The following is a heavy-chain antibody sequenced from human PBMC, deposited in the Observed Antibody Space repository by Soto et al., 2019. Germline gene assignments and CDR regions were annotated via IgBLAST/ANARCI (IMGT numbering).Heavy chain of an antibody. Sequence: QLVQSGAEVKKPGSSVKVSCKASGYTFISYGIGWVRQAPGQGLEWMGWITTHNDNTNYAQQFQGRVTFTTDTSTSTAYMELRDLTSDDTAVYYCARVYSSGWKGVGYWGQGTLVTVSS. D-gene: IGHD6-19*01. CDR1: GYTFISYG. CDR2: ITTHNDNT. J-gene: IGHJ4*02. V-gene: IGHV1-18*01. CDR3: ARVYSSGWKGVGY.